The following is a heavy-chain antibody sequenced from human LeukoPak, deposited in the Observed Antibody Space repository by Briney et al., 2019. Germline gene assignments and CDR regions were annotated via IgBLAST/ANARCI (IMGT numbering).Heavy chain of an antibody. V-gene: IGHV1-69*13. Sequence: ASVKVSCKASGGTFSSYAISWVRQALGQGLEWMGGIIPIFGTANYAQKFQGRVTITADESTSTAYMELSSLRSEDTAVYYCARARGITGTTARYYYYYYMDVWGKGTTVTISS. J-gene: IGHJ6*03. CDR3: ARARGITGTTARYYYYYYMDV. D-gene: IGHD1-20*01. CDR2: IIPIFGTA. CDR1: GGTFSSYA.